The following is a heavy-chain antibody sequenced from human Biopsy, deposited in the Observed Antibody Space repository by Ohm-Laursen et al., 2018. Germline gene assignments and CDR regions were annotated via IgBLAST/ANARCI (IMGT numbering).Heavy chain of an antibody. CDR1: GGSISSYY. D-gene: IGHD3-10*01. CDR2: VFDRGTT. CDR3: AHGSGSYYKWDF. V-gene: IGHV4-59*08. Sequence: TLSLTCTVSGGSISSYYWNWIRQPPGKGLEWIGHVFDRGTTNYNPSVRSRVTMSEDTSKKQFSLKMTSVTAADTAIYYCAHGSGSYYKWDFWGQGILVTVSS. J-gene: IGHJ4*02.